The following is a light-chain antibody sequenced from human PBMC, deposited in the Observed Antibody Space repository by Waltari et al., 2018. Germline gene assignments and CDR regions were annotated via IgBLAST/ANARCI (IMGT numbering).Light chain of an antibody. V-gene: IGLV2-8*01. J-gene: IGLJ1*01. CDR1: RSDVGDYKY. CDR2: EVN. CDR3: FSYAGSNTYV. Sequence: QSALTQPPSASGSPGQSVTISCSGTRSDVGDYKYVSWYQYYPAKAPKLILYEVNKRPSGVPDRFYGSRSGSTAFLTVSGLQADDEAVYFCFSYAGSNTYVFGSGTTVTVL.